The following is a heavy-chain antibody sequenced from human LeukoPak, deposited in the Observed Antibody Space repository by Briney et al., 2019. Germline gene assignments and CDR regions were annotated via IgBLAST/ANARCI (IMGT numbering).Heavy chain of an antibody. CDR1: GFTFSHFR. D-gene: IGHD4-11*01. J-gene: IGHJ4*02. V-gene: IGHV3-33*06. CDR3: AKDGQRGFDFSSSLES. Sequence: PGVSLTLSCSTSGFTFSHFRMHWDRPAPGKGREWVAVIWSDGTDKYYGDSVKGRFTISRDNCENTVYLQMNSLRVEDTAVYYCAKDGQRGFDFSSSLESWGQGTLVTVSS. CDR2: IWSDGTDK.